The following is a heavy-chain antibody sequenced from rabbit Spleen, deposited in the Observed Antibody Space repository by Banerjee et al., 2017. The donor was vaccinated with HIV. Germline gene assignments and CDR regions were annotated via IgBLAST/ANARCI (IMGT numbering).Heavy chain of an antibody. J-gene: IGHJ4*01. CDR2: IDPIFSST. CDR1: GFDLSNYG. Sequence: QLVESGGGLVQPGGSLKLSCKASGFDLSNYGVSWVRQAPGKGLEWIGYIDPIFSSTHYATWVNGRFTISSHNAQNTLYLQLNSLTAADTATYFCVRDLAGVIGWNFGWWGPGTLVTVS. D-gene: IGHD4-1*01. V-gene: IGHV1S7*01. CDR3: VRDLAGVIGWNFGW.